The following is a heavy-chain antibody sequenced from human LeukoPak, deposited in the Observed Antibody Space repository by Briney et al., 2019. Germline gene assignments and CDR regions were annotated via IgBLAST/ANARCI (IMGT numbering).Heavy chain of an antibody. J-gene: IGHJ6*02. CDR1: GFTVSSNY. CDR3: ARDAGGYYYYGMDV. V-gene: IGHV3-66*01. D-gene: IGHD2-15*01. Sequence: GGSLRLSCAASGFTVSSNYMSWVRQAPGKGLEWVSVIYSGGSTYYADSVKGRFTISRDNSKNTLYLQMNSLRAEDTAVYYCARDAGGYYYYGMDVWGRGTTVTVSS. CDR2: IYSGGST.